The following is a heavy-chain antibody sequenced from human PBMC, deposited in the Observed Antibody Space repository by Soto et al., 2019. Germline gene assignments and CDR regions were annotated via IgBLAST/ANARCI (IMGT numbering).Heavy chain of an antibody. CDR1: GYTFTSYD. D-gene: IGHD4-17*01. V-gene: IGHV1-8*01. J-gene: IGHJ5*02. CDR2: MNPNSGNT. CDR3: ARGIKYGAYSRWFDP. Sequence: ASVKVSCKASGYTFTSYDINWVRQATGQGLEYLGWMNPNSGNTAYVQKFQGRVTMTWDTSITTAYMDLSSLRSEDTAVYFCARGIKYGAYSRWFDPWGQGTLVTSPQ.